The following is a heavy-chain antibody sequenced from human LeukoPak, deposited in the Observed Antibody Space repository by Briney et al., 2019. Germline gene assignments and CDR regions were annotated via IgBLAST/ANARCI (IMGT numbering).Heavy chain of an antibody. CDR1: GGSFSGYY. D-gene: IGHD6-6*01. V-gene: IGHV4-34*01. CDR2: INHSGST. CDR3: ARGSPNIAASPRVGFDY. J-gene: IGHJ4*02. Sequence: SETLSLTCAVYGGSFSGYYWSWIRQPPGKGLEWIGEINHSGSTNYNPSLKSRVTISVDTSKNQFSLKLSSVTAADTAVYYCARGSPNIAASPRVGFDYWGQGTLVTVPS.